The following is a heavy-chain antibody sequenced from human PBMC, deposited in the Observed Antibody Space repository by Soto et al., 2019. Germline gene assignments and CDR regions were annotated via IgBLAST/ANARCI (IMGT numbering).Heavy chain of an antibody. Sequence: SETLSLTCAVYGGSFSGYYWSWIRQPPGKGLEGIGEINHSGSTNYNPSPKSRVTISVDTSKNQFSLKLSSVPAADTAVYYCATMTTDNWFDPWGQGTLVTVSS. D-gene: IGHD4-17*01. CDR2: INHSGST. J-gene: IGHJ5*02. V-gene: IGHV4-34*01. CDR1: GGSFSGYY. CDR3: ATMTTDNWFDP.